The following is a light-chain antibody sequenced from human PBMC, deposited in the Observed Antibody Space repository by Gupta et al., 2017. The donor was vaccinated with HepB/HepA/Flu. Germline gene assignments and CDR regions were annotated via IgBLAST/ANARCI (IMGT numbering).Light chain of an antibody. CDR3: QQYGSSPRT. CDR2: GAS. CDR1: QSVSSSY. J-gene: IGKJ1*01. Sequence: EIVLTQSPGTLSLSPGERATLSCRASQSVSSSYLAWYQQKPGQAPRLLSYGASSRATGIPDRFSGSVSWTDFTLTISRLEPEDFAVYYWQQYGSSPRTFGQGTKVEIK. V-gene: IGKV3-20*01.